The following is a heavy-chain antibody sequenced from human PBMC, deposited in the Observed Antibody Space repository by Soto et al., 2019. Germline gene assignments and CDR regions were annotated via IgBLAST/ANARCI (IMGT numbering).Heavy chain of an antibody. CDR1: GGTFSSYA. J-gene: IGHJ6*02. V-gene: IGHV1-69*12. CDR2: IIPIFGTA. Sequence: QVQLVQSGAEVKKPASSVKVSCKASGGTFSSYAIRWVRQAPGQGLEWMGGIIPIFGTADYAQKFQGRVTITADEATSTAYMELRSLRSEDTAVYYCATHWTGVPRYYYGMDVWGQGTTVTVSS. D-gene: IGHD2-8*02. CDR3: ATHWTGVPRYYYGMDV.